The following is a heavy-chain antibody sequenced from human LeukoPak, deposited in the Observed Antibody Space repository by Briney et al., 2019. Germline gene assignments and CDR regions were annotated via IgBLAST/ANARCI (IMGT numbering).Heavy chain of an antibody. CDR3: ARVYSGSYYYWFDP. CDR2: IYYSGST. CDR1: GGSISSYY. D-gene: IGHD1-26*01. Sequence: SETLFLTCTVSGGSISSYYWSWIRQPPGKGLEWIGYIYYSGSTNYNPSLKSRVTISVDTSKNQFSLKLSSVTAADTAVYYCARVYSGSYYYWFDPWGQGTLVTVSS. V-gene: IGHV4-59*01. J-gene: IGHJ5*02.